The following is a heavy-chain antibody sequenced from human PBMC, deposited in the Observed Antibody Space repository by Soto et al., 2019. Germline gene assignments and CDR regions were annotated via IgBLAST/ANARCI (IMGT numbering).Heavy chain of an antibody. Sequence: GGSLRLSCAVSGFTFSNYAISWVRQAPGKGLERVSIISGGGDTSYYAESVKGRFTITRDNSRNTLYLQMNSLRAVDSVKYYCAKEGTSGLYYFDYWGPGTLVTVSS. V-gene: IGHV3-23*01. J-gene: IGHJ4*02. CDR1: GFTFSNYA. CDR3: AKEGTSGLYYFDY. CDR2: ISGGGDTS. D-gene: IGHD6-19*01.